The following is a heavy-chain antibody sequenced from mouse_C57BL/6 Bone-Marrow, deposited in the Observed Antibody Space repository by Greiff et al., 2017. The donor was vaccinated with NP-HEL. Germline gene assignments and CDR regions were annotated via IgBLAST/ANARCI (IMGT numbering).Heavy chain of an antibody. CDR1: GFTFSDYG. CDR3: ASFITTVVAFAD. J-gene: IGHJ3*01. V-gene: IGHV5-15*01. D-gene: IGHD1-1*01. CDR2: ISNLAYSI. Sequence: EVLLVESGGGLVQPGGSLKLSCAASGFTFSDYGMAWVRQAPRKGPEWVAFISNLAYSIYYADTVTGRFTISRDNAKNTLYLQMSSLRSEDTAMYYCASFITTVVAFADWGQGTLVTV.